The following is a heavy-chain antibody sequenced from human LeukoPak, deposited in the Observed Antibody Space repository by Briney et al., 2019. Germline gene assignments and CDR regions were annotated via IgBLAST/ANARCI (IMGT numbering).Heavy chain of an antibody. Sequence: PGGSLRLSCAASGFTFSSYGMHWVRQAPGKGLEWVAFIRYDGSNKYYADSVKGRFTISRDNSKNTLYLQMNSLRAEDTAVYYCAKDSWNYYGSGSYYNSHFDYWGQGTLVTVSS. V-gene: IGHV3-30*02. J-gene: IGHJ4*02. CDR1: GFTFSSYG. CDR3: AKDSWNYYGSGSYYNSHFDY. CDR2: IRYDGSNK. D-gene: IGHD3-10*01.